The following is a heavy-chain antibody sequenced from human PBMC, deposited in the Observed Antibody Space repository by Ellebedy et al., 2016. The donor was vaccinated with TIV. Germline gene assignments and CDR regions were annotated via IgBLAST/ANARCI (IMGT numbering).Heavy chain of an antibody. CDR2: ISPYNGYA. CDR1: GYTFTANY. Sequence: ASVKVSCKASGYTFTANYIHWVRQAPGQGLEWMGWISPYNGYASYAQKFQGRVTMTTDTSTSTAYMELRSLRSDDTAVYYCAREVYGDSLNWFDPWGQGTLVTVSS. CDR3: AREVYGDSLNWFDP. J-gene: IGHJ5*02. V-gene: IGHV1-18*04. D-gene: IGHD4-17*01.